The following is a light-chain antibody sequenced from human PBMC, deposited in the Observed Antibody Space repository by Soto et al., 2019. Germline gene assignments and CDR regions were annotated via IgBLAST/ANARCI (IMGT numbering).Light chain of an antibody. CDR2: DVS. V-gene: IGLV2-11*01. J-gene: IGLJ2*01. CDR1: TSDVAGYNY. Sequence: QSVLTQPRSVSGSPGQSVTISCTGTTSDVAGYNYVSWYQQHPDKAPKLLIYDVSKRPSGVPDRFSGSKSGDTASLTISGLQAEDEADYYCCSYAGTYTFLFGGGTKVTVL. CDR3: CSYAGTYTFL.